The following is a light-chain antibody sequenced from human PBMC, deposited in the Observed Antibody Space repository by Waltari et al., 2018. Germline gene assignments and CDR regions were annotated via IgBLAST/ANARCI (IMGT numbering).Light chain of an antibody. V-gene: IGKV1-5*03. CDR3: QQYNKYPLT. Sequence: DIQMTQSPSTLSASVRDRVTISCRASQSIITWLAWYQQKPGKAPKRLVYKASSLESGVPSRFGGSGSETEFSLTISSMQAVDFATYDCQQYNKYPLTFGGGTKVEI. CDR1: QSIITW. J-gene: IGKJ4*01. CDR2: KAS.